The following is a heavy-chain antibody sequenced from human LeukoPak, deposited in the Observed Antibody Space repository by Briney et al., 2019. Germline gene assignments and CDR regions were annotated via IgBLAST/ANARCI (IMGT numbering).Heavy chain of an antibody. D-gene: IGHD2-2*01. CDR1: GFTFSSHS. J-gene: IGHJ4*02. CDR3: ARASTFLDY. V-gene: IGHV3-48*02. Sequence: GGSLRLSCAASGFTFSSHSMNWVNQAPGKGLEWISYISVSSGTIYYADSVKGRFTISRDNAKNSLYLQMDSLRDEDTAVYYCARASTFLDYWGQGTLVSVSS. CDR2: ISVSSGTI.